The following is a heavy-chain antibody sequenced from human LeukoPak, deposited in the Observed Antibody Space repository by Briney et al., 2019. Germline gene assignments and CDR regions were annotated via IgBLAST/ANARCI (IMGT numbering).Heavy chain of an antibody. J-gene: IGHJ4*02. V-gene: IGHV3-33*01. CDR2: IWFDGSKK. CDR1: GFTLSTYG. Sequence: GGSLRLSCAASGFTLSTYGMHWVRQAPGKGLEWVALIWFDGSKKYYADSVKGRFTISRDDSKSTLSLQMNSLRGEDTALYYCARDRSLSALDYWGQGTLVTVSS. D-gene: IGHD2/OR15-2a*01. CDR3: ARDRSLSALDY.